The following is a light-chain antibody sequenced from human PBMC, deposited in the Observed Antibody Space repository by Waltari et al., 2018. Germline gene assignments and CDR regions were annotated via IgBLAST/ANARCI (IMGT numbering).Light chain of an antibody. CDR3: MQSVQNPLT. V-gene: IGKV2D-29*01. J-gene: IGKJ1*01. CDR1: QSLLFFNGKTY. Sequence: EILMTQTPLSLSVTPGQPASISCKSSQSLLFFNGKTYLYWILQKPGQPPQLLVYDASHRLSGAPDRFSASWSGTDVTLKISRVEAEDVGVYYCMQSVQNPLTFGQGTKVEIK. CDR2: DAS.